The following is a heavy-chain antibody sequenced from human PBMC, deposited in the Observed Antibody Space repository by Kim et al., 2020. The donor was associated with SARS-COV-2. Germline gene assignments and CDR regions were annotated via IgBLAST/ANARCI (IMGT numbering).Heavy chain of an antibody. V-gene: IGHV1-2*02. CDR3: ARGSDYHGLDV. Sequence: ASVKVSCKTSGYPFSGFYIHWVRQAPGRGLEWMGWISPNNGATKYAEASQGRVTMTRDTSINTACMELSRLKSDDTAIYFCARGSDYHGLDVWGQGTTVTVSS. J-gene: IGHJ6*02. CDR1: GYPFSGFY. CDR2: ISPNNGAT.